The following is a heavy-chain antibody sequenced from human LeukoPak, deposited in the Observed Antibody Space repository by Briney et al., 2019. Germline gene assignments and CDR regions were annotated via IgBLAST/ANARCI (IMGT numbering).Heavy chain of an antibody. CDR2: INHSGST. J-gene: IGHJ5*02. Sequence: PPETLSLTCAVYGGSFSGYYWSWIRQPPGKGLEWIGEINHSGSTNYNPSLKSRVTISVDTSKNQFSLKLSSVTAADTAVYYCARGGKITMVRGVNPFGTYRNWFDPWGQGTLVTVSS. CDR1: GGSFSGYY. D-gene: IGHD3-10*01. CDR3: ARGGKITMVRGVNPFGTYRNWFDP. V-gene: IGHV4-34*01.